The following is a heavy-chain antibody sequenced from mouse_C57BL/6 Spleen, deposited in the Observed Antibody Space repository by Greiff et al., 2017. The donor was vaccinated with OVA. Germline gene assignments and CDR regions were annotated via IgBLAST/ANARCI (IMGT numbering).Heavy chain of an antibody. D-gene: IGHD1-1*01. CDR1: GFTFSSYA. CDR2: ISDGGSYT. J-gene: IGHJ1*03. Sequence: EVQLVESGGGLVKPGGSLKLSCAASGFTFSSYAMSWVRQTPEKRLEWVATISDGGSYTYYPDNVKGRFTISRDNAKNNLYLQMSHLKSEDTAMYYCAREGDYYYGSRGYFDVWGTGTTVTVSS. V-gene: IGHV5-4*01. CDR3: AREGDYYYGSRGYFDV.